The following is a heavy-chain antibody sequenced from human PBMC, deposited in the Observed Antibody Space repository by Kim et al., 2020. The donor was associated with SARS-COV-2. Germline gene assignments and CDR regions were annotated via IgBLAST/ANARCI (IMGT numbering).Heavy chain of an antibody. J-gene: IGHJ4*02. D-gene: IGHD4-4*01. CDR1: GFTFSSYA. CDR2: ISGSGGST. V-gene: IGHV3-23*01. CDR3: ATDGRGYSNYFDY. Sequence: GGSLRLSCAASGFTFSSYAMSWVRQAPGKGLEWVSAISGSGGSTYYADSVKGRFTISRDNSKNTLYLQMNSLRAEDTAVYYCATDGRGYSNYFDYWGQGTLVTVSS.